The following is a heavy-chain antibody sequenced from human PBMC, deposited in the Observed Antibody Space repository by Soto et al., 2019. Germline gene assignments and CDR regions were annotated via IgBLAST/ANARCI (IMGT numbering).Heavy chain of an antibody. CDR1: GYSFTSYW. Sequence: GESLKISCKGSGYSFTSYWIGWVRQMPGKGLEWMGIIYPGDSDTRYSPSFQGQVTISADKSISTAYLQWSSLKASDTAMYYCARLIPDRQWLDSNWFDPWGQGTLVTVSS. V-gene: IGHV5-51*01. CDR2: IYPGDSDT. J-gene: IGHJ5*02. D-gene: IGHD6-19*01. CDR3: ARLIPDRQWLDSNWFDP.